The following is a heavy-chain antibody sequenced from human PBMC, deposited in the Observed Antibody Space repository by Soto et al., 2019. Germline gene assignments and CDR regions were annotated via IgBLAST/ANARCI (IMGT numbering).Heavy chain of an antibody. CDR2: IYYSGST. J-gene: IGHJ6*02. CDR3: ARATMYYDFWSGYYTGTQPVYYYYGMDI. Sequence: PSWTLSLTCTFSSDSLSISGYYWRWNRQHPGKGLEWIGYIYYSGSTYYNPSLKSRVTISGDTSKNQFSLKLSSVTAADTAVYYCARATMYYDFWSGYYTGTQPVYYYYGMDIWGQGTTVTVSS. V-gene: IGHV4-31*03. CDR1: SDSLSISGYY. D-gene: IGHD3-3*01.